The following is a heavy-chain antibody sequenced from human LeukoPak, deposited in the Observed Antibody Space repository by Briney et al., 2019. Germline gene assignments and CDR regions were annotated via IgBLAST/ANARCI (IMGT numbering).Heavy chain of an antibody. CDR2: TYYRSKWYN. CDR3: ASLYYDFWSGYAMGGASFDY. CDR1: GDSVSSNSAA. J-gene: IGHJ4*02. D-gene: IGHD3-3*01. Sequence: SQTLSLTCAISGDSVSSNSAAWNWIRQSPSRGLEWLGRTYYRSKWYNDYAVSVKSRITINPDTSKNQFSLQLNSVTPEDTAVYYCASLYYDFWSGYAMGGASFDYWGQGTLVTVSS. V-gene: IGHV6-1*01.